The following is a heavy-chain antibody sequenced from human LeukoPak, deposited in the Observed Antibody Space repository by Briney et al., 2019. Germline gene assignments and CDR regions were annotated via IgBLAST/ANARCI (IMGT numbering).Heavy chain of an antibody. J-gene: IGHJ4*02. CDR2: IYYGGGT. V-gene: IGHV4-59*08. CDR3: ARESFEEPGTMDH. Sequence: SETLSLTCTVSGGSINGYYWGWIRQPPGKGLEWIGSIYYGGGTHYNPSLKSRATIFLDTSMNQFSLRLTSVTAADTALYFCARESFEEPGTMDHWGQGTLVSVSS. D-gene: IGHD4/OR15-4a*01. CDR1: GGSINGYY.